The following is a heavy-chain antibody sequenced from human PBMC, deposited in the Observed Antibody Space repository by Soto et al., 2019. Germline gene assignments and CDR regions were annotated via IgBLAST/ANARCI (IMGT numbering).Heavy chain of an antibody. Sequence: GGSLRLSCAASGFTFSTYAMSWVRQAPGKGLEWVSTFSGGGGITYYADSVKGRFTIFRDNSNDTLYLQMNSLRAEDTAVYYCVKDHFWSGYWFWGQGTLVTVSS. CDR3: VKDHFWSGYWF. D-gene: IGHD3-3*01. CDR2: FSGGGGIT. V-gene: IGHV3-23*01. CDR1: GFTFSTYA. J-gene: IGHJ1*01.